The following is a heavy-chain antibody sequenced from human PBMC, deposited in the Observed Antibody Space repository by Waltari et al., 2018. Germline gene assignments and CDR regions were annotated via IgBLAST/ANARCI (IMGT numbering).Heavy chain of an antibody. CDR2: LRPRSGGT. V-gene: IGHV1-2*02. J-gene: IGHJ4*02. Sequence: QVQLVQSGAEVKKPGASVKVSCMVSGYTFTGYYMHWVRQAPGQGPEWIGELRPRSGGTNYGQNVQGSVTMAVRTSRSTAYVELSRMRFDETAVYYCAVERDILTGYCPLFDYWGQGTLVTVSS. CDR3: AVERDILTGYCPLFDY. D-gene: IGHD3-9*01. CDR1: GYTFTGYY.